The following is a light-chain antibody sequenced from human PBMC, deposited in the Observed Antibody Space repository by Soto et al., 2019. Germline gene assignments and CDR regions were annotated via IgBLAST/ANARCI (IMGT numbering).Light chain of an antibody. CDR1: QSISHW. J-gene: IGKJ4*01. CDR3: QQYNNWPLLT. Sequence: DIQMTQSPATLSASVGDSVTITCRASQSISHWLAWYQQKPGKAPKFLIYDASSLESGVPSRFSGSGSGTEFTLTISSLQPDDFAVYYCQQYNNWPLLTFGGGTKVDIK. CDR2: DAS. V-gene: IGKV1-5*01.